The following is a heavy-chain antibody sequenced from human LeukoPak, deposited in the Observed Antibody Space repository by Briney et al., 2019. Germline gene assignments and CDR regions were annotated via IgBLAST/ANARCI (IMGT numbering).Heavy chain of an antibody. CDR1: GFTFSSYW. J-gene: IGHJ6*02. D-gene: IGHD3-3*01. CDR2: IKQDGSEK. CDR3: ARDFWSGRYYYGMDV. V-gene: IGHV3-7*03. Sequence: GALILSCAASGFTFSSYWMSWVRQAPGKGLEWVANIKQDGSEKYYVDSVKGRFTISRDNAKNSLYLQMNSLRAEDTAVYYCARDFWSGRYYYGMDVWGQGTTVTVSS.